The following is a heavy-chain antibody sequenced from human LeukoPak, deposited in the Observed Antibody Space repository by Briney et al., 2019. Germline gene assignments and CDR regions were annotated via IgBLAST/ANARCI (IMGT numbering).Heavy chain of an antibody. Sequence: ASVKVSCKASGYSFTVYYMHWVRQVPGQGLEWMGWINTSSGGTKFAQKFQGRVTMTRDTSISTAYMELSRLRSDDTAVYYCAREDASAFDIWGQGTMVTVSS. CDR3: AREDASAFDI. V-gene: IGHV1-2*02. CDR2: INTSSGGT. CDR1: GYSFTVYY. J-gene: IGHJ3*02.